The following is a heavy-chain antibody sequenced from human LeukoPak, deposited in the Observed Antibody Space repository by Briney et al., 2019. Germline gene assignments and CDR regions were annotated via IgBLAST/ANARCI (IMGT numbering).Heavy chain of an antibody. CDR3: ARGGSYYGNWFDP. V-gene: IGHV4-59*01. Sequence: SETLSLTCTVSGGSISSYYWSWIRQPPGKGLEWIGYTYYSGSTNYNPSLKSRVTISVDTSKNQFSLKLSSVTAADTAVYYCARGGSYYGNWFDPWGQGTLVTVSS. CDR1: GGSISSYY. D-gene: IGHD3-10*01. CDR2: TYYSGST. J-gene: IGHJ5*02.